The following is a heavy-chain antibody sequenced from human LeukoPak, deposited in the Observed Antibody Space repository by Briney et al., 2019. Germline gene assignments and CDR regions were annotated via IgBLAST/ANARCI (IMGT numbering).Heavy chain of an antibody. CDR2: IYYSGST. CDR1: GGSISSYY. D-gene: IGHD5-18*01. J-gene: IGHJ4*02. CDR3: ARSLVDTAMVDY. Sequence: PSETLSLTCTVSGGSISSYYWSWIRQPPGKGLEWIGYIYYSGSTNYNPSLKSRVTISVDTPKNQFSLKLSSVTAADTAVYYCARSLVDTAMVDYWGQGTLVTVSS. V-gene: IGHV4-59*08.